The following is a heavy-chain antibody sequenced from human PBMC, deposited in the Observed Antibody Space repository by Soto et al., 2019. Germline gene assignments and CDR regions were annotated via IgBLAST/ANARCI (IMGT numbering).Heavy chain of an antibody. CDR3: ASRDPGTSVDY. Sequence: QVQLQESGPGLVKPSGTLSLTCAVSGGSFTSNNWWPWVRQPPGQGLEWIGEIYRTGSTNYNPSLKSRVTISLDKSENQFSLKVTSLTAADTAGYYCASRDPGTSVDYWGQGTLVTVSS. CDR2: IYRTGST. V-gene: IGHV4-4*02. D-gene: IGHD1-7*01. J-gene: IGHJ4*02. CDR1: GGSFTSNNW.